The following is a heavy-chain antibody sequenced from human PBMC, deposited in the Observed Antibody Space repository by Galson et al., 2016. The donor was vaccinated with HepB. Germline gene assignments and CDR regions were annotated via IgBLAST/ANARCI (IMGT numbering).Heavy chain of an antibody. CDR1: GVSITSNDW. V-gene: IGHV4-4*02. CDR2: IFHSGRV. J-gene: IGHJ4*02. Sequence: ETLSLTCAVSGVSITSNDWWSWVRQPPGQGLEWIGQIFHSGRVNYTPSPASRVTISIDTSNNHFSLRLTSVTAADTALYYCARQYWGGPSDYWGQGTLVTVSS. CDR3: ARQYWGGPSDY. D-gene: IGHD2/OR15-2a*01.